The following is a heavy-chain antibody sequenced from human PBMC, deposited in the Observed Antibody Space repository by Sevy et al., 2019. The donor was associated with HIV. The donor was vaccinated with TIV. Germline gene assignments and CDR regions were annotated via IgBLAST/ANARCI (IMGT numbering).Heavy chain of an antibody. CDR1: GGTFSSYA. CDR2: IIPIFGTA. Sequence: ASVKVSCKASGGTFSSYAISWVRQAPGQGLEWMGGIIPIFGTANYAQKFQGRVTITADESTSTAYMELSGLRSEDTAVYYCASWGGLEIVTFGIWGQGTMVTVSS. V-gene: IGHV1-69*13. J-gene: IGHJ3*02. D-gene: IGHD5-12*01. CDR3: ASWGGLEIVTFGI.